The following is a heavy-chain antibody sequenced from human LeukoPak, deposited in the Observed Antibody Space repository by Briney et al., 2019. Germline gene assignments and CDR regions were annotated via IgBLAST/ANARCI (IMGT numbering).Heavy chain of an antibody. CDR3: VKDRRIVWFGELSGFDY. J-gene: IGHJ4*02. V-gene: IGHV3-64D*06. CDR1: GFTFSNYG. D-gene: IGHD3-10*01. CDR2: INSNGGST. Sequence: GGSLRLSCSGSGFTFSNYGMHWVRQAPGKGLEYVSGINSNGGSTYYADSVKGRFTISRDNSKNTLYLQMSSLRTEDTAVYHCVKDRRIVWFGELSGFDYWGQGTLVTVSS.